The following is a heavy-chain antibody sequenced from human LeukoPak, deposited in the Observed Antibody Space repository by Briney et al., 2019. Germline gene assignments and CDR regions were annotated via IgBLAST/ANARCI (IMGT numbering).Heavy chain of an antibody. CDR3: ARRDYGDYTADY. J-gene: IGHJ4*02. V-gene: IGHV4-39*01. CDR1: GGSISSSSYY. Sequence: SETLSLTCTVSGGSISSSSYYWGWIRQPPGKGLEWIGSIYYSGSTYYNPSLKSRVTISVDTSKNQFSLKLSSVTAADTAVYYCARRDYGDYTADYWGQGTLVTVSS. D-gene: IGHD4-17*01. CDR2: IYYSGST.